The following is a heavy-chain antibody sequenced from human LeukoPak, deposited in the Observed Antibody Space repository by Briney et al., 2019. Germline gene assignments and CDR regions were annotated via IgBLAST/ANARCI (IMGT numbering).Heavy chain of an antibody. CDR1: GYTFTIYN. Sequence: ASVKVSCKTTGYTFTIYNITWVREATGQELEWMGWMNPNSGNTGYAQKFQGRVTITMNTSISTTYMELSSLRSEDTAVYYCARADGSSSISYYHMDVWGKGTTVIVSS. CDR2: MNPNSGNT. J-gene: IGHJ6*03. D-gene: IGHD6-6*01. CDR3: ARADGSSSISYYHMDV. V-gene: IGHV1-8*03.